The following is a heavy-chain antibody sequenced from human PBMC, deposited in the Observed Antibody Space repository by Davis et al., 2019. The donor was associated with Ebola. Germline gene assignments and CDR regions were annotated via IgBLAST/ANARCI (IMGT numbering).Heavy chain of an antibody. J-gene: IGHJ4*02. CDR1: GFTFSSYG. CDR2: ISYDGSNK. D-gene: IGHD3-10*01. V-gene: IGHV3-30*18. Sequence: GESLKISCAASGFTFSSYGMHWVRQAPGKGLEWVAVISYDGSNKYYADSVKGRFTISRDNSKNTLYLQMNSLRAEDTAVYYCAKTSGFGECDYWGQGTLVTVSS. CDR3: AKTSGFGECDY.